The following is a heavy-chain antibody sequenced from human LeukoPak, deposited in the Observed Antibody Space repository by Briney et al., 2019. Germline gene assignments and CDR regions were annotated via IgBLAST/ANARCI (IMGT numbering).Heavy chain of an antibody. V-gene: IGHV4-38-2*02. D-gene: IGHD2-2*01. CDR1: GYSLSSGYY. CDR3: ARELVPAARFDP. Sequence: PSETLSLTCTVSGYSLSSGYYWGWIRQPPGKGLEWIGSIYHSGSTYYNPSLKSRVTISVDTSKNQFSLKLSSVTAADTAVYYCARELVPAARFDPWGQGTLVTVSS. J-gene: IGHJ5*02. CDR2: IYHSGST.